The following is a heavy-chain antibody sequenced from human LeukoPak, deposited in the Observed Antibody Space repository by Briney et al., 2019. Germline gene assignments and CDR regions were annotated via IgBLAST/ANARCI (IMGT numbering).Heavy chain of an antibody. CDR3: AREVRYYDILTGYYTTKIFDY. J-gene: IGHJ4*02. V-gene: IGHV1-2*02. D-gene: IGHD3-9*01. CDR2: INPNSGGT. Sequence: GASVKVSCKASGYTFTGYYMHWVRQAPGQGLEWMGWINPNSGGTNYAQKFQGRVTMTRDTSISTAYMELSRLRYDDTAVYYCAREVRYYDILTGYYTTKIFDYWGQGTLVTVSS. CDR1: GYTFTGYY.